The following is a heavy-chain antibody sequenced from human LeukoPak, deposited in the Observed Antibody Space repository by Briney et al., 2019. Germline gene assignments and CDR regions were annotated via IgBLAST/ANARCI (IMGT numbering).Heavy chain of an antibody. Sequence: GGSLRLSCTASGFTFSSYAMTWVRQAPGKGLEWVSGIDSGGGVTYYADSVRGRFSISRDNSKNTLYLQMNSLRAEDTAIYYCAKSPSRRDTTTIPVTDYWGQGTLVTVSS. D-gene: IGHD5-18*01. V-gene: IGHV3-23*01. CDR3: AKSPSRRDTTTIPVTDY. CDR2: IDSGGGVT. J-gene: IGHJ4*02. CDR1: GFTFSSYA.